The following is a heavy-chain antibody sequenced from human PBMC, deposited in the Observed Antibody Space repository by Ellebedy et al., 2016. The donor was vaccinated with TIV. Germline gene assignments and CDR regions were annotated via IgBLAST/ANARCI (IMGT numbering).Heavy chain of an antibody. CDR3: ARDFRAPRSLVVPAAITSYYYGMDV. CDR2: ISAYNGNT. J-gene: IGHJ6*02. V-gene: IGHV1-18*04. D-gene: IGHD2-2*02. Sequence: ASVKVSCXASGYTFTSYGISWVRQAPGQGLEWMGWISAYNGNTNYAQKLQGRVTMTTDTSTSTAYMELRSLRSDDTAVYYCARDFRAPRSLVVPAAITSYYYGMDVWGQGTTVTVSS. CDR1: GYTFTSYG.